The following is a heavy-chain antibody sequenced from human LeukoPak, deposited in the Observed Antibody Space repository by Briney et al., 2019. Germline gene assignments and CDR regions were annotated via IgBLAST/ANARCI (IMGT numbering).Heavy chain of an antibody. CDR2: IKQDGSQK. CDR1: GFTLRSYW. D-gene: IGHD2-2*01. V-gene: IGHV3-7*01. Sequence: PGGSLRLSCTASGFTLRSYWMNWVRQAPGKGLEWVANIKQDGSQKYYVDSVKGRFTISRDNAKNSLYLQMNSLRAEDTAVYYCARDRASVVVPAAQDVWGKGTTVTISS. J-gene: IGHJ6*04. CDR3: ARDRASVVVPAAQDV.